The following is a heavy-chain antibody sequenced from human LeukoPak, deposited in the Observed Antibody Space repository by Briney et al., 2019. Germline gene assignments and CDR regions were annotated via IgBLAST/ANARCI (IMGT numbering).Heavy chain of an antibody. Sequence: ASVKVSCKASGYTFTGYYMHWVRQAPGQGLEWMGWINPNSGGTNYAQKFQGRVTMTRDTSISTAYMELSRLRSDDTAVYYCARDFSEYDILTGVFDYWGQGTLVTVSS. D-gene: IGHD3-9*01. J-gene: IGHJ4*02. CDR1: GYTFTGYY. V-gene: IGHV1-2*02. CDR3: ARDFSEYDILTGVFDY. CDR2: INPNSGGT.